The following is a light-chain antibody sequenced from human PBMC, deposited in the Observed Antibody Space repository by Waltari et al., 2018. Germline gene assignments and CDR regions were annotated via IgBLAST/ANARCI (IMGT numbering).Light chain of an antibody. V-gene: IGLV4-69*01. CDR2: VNREGSH. CDR1: SGHSTRV. Sequence: QLVLTQSPSASASLGASVKLTCTLSSGHSTRVIAWLQKRPEKGPRYLMTVNREGSHKKGDEIPDRFSGSSSGAERYLTISSLQSEDEADYYCQTGGHGTWVFGGGTKLTVL. J-gene: IGLJ3*02. CDR3: QTGGHGTWV.